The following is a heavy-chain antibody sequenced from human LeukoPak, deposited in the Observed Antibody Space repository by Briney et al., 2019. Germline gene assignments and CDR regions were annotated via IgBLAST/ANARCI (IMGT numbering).Heavy chain of an antibody. CDR2: ISYDGSNK. J-gene: IGHJ6*04. CDR1: GFTFSSYA. CDR3: ARAVAVAGTSDYYYGMDV. V-gene: IGHV3-30*04. Sequence: GGSLRLSCAASGFTFSSYAMYWVRQAPGKGLEWVAVISYDGSNKYYADSVKGRFTISRDNSKNTLYLQMNSLRAEDTAVYYCARAVAVAGTSDYYYGMDVWGKGTTVTVSS. D-gene: IGHD6-19*01.